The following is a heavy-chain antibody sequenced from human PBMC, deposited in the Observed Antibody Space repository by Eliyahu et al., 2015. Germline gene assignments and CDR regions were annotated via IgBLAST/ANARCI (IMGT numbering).Heavy chain of an antibody. Sequence: EVKLVESGGGLIQPGGSLRLSCTASELTVSSNYMSWVRQAPGKGLEWVSFIYAGPYTYYADSVKGRFTISRDNSKNTLYLQMNSLRAEDTAVYYCARSNGMSYSHGYYDYWGQGTLVTVSS. V-gene: IGHV3-53*01. CDR3: ARSNGMSYSHGYYDY. CDR1: ELTVSSNY. D-gene: IGHD3-22*01. CDR2: IYAGPYT. J-gene: IGHJ4*02.